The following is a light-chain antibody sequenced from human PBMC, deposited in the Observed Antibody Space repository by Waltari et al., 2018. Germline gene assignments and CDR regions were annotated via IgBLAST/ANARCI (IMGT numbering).Light chain of an antibody. CDR1: SSNIGAGYD. J-gene: IGLJ2*01. Sequence: QSVLTQPPSLSGAPGQRVTISCTGSSSNIGAGYDLHWYQQLPGTAPKLLIYGNINRPSGVPDRFSGSKSGTSASLAITGLQAEDEADYYCQSYDSSLSGLDVVFGGGTKLTVL. CDR3: QSYDSSLSGLDVV. V-gene: IGLV1-40*01. CDR2: GNI.